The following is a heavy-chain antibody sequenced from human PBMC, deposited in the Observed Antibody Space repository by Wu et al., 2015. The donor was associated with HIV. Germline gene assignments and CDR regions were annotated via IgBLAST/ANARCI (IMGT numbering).Heavy chain of an antibody. Sequence: QVQLVQSGAEVKKPGSSVKVSCKASGGTFSSYAISWVRQAPGQGLEWMGGIIPIFGTANYAQKFQGRVTITTDESTSTAYMELSSLRSEDTAVYYCAREYDILTGYYRRLGAFDIWGQGTMVTVSS. CDR3: AREYDILTGYYRRLGAFDI. J-gene: IGHJ3*02. D-gene: IGHD3-9*01. V-gene: IGHV1-69*05. CDR1: GGTFSSYA. CDR2: IIPIFGTA.